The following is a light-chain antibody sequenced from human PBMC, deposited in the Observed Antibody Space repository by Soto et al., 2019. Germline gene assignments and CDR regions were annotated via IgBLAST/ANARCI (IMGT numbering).Light chain of an antibody. CDR1: QGIRND. CDR2: AAS. V-gene: IGKV1-6*01. Sequence: AIQMTQSPSSLSASAGDGVTITCRASQGIRNDLGWYQQKPGTAPKLLIYAASNLQSGVPSRFSGSGSGTDFTLTISSLQPEDFATYLCLQDHTSPLTFGQGTKVQIK. CDR3: LQDHTSPLT. J-gene: IGKJ1*01.